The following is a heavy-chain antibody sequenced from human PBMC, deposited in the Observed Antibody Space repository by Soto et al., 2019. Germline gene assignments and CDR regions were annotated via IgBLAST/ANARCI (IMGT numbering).Heavy chain of an antibody. CDR2: ISAYNGNT. CDR1: GYTFTSYG. CDR3: ARDGRDGYNAYAFDI. Sequence: ASVKVSCKASGYTFTSYGISWVRQAPGQGLEWMGWISAYNGNTNYAQKLQGRVTMTTDTSTSTAYMELRSLRSDDTAVYYCARDGRDGYNAYAFDIWGQGTLVTVSS. J-gene: IGHJ3*02. D-gene: IGHD5-12*01. V-gene: IGHV1-18*01.